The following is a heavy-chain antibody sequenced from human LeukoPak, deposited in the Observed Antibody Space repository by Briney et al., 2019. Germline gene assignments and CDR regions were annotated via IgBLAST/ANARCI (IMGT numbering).Heavy chain of an antibody. CDR2: IWYDGSNK. CDR1: GXKFCNYG. J-gene: IGHJ4*02. CDR3: ARTIYGSGSYYCNY. V-gene: IGHV3-33*01. Sequence: SGRSLRLSCAASGXKFCNYGVHWVRQAPGKGLEWVAIIWYDGSNKYYADSVKGRFTISRDNSKNTLYLQMNSLRVEDTAVYYCARTIYGSGSYYCNYWGQGTPVTVSS. D-gene: IGHD3-10*01.